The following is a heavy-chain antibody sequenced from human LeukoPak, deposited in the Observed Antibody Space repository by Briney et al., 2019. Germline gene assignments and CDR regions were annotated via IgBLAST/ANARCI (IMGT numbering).Heavy chain of an antibody. CDR1: GGSISSSSYY. Sequence: PSETLSLTCTVSGGSISSSSYYWGWIRQPPGKGLEWIGSIYYSGSTYYNPSLKSRVTISVDTSKNQFSLKLSSVTAADSAVYYCARQTRLLWFGELSTPWGQGTLVTVSS. J-gene: IGHJ5*02. D-gene: IGHD3-10*01. CDR3: ARQTRLLWFGELSTP. V-gene: IGHV4-39*01. CDR2: IYYSGST.